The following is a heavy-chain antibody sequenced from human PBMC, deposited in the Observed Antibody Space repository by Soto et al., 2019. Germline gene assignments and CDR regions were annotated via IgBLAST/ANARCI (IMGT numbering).Heavy chain of an antibody. CDR1: GYNFNKYA. J-gene: IGHJ3*02. Sequence: EVQLLESGGGLRQPGGSLRLSCVASGYNFNKYAVSWVRQAPGKGLEWVSAISSGGDNTHYADSVKGRFTITRDNSKNMLYREMNTLTVEDTAAYYCVRRAQYFDRTGFHAFDIWGQGTRVTVSS. CDR2: ISSGGDNT. CDR3: VRRAQYFDRTGFHAFDI. V-gene: IGHV3-23*01. D-gene: IGHD3-9*01.